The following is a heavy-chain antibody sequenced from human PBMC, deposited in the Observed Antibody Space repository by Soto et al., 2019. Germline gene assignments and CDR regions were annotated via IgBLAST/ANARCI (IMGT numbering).Heavy chain of an antibody. CDR2: INHSGIT. CDR1: GGSFSGYY. Sequence: QVQLEQWGAGLLKSSETLSLTCAVYGGSFSGYYWSWIRQSPGQGLEWLGEINHSGITNYHPSLKSRVTISIDKSKNQFSLKLTSVTAADTAVYYCAIGPRMWLAGGGYWGQGTLVTVSS. CDR3: AIGPRMWLAGGGY. D-gene: IGHD6-19*01. J-gene: IGHJ4*02. V-gene: IGHV4-34*01.